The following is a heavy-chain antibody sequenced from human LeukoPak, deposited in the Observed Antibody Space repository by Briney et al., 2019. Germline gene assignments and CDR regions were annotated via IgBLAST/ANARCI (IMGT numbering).Heavy chain of an antibody. CDR3: ARDVYGDYANDY. J-gene: IGHJ4*02. CDR2: ITGSGSDT. CDR1: GFTFSSYT. Sequence: GGSLRLSCAASGFTFSSYTMNWVRQAPGEGLEWVSSITGSGSDTHYADSVKGRFTISRDNAKNSLYLQMNSLRADDTAVYYCARDVYGDYANDYWGQETLVTVSS. V-gene: IGHV3-21*01. D-gene: IGHD4-17*01.